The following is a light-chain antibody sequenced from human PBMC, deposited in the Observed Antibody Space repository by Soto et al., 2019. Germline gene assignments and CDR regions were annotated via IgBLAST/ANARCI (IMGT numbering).Light chain of an antibody. CDR1: QSVDNNF. CDR2: GAS. Sequence: EIVLTQSPGTLSLSPGERATLSCRASQSVDNNFLAWYQQKPGQAPRLLIYGASGRASGIPDRFSGSGSGTDFTLTISRLEPEDFAVYYCQQYGGSLRTFGQGTKLEIK. J-gene: IGKJ1*01. CDR3: QQYGGSLRT. V-gene: IGKV3-20*01.